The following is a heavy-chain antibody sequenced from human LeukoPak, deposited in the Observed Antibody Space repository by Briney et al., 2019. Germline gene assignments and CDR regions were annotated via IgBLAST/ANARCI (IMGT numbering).Heavy chain of an antibody. CDR1: GFTFSSYS. CDR3: ARARQIDSSGYYNY. Sequence: PGGSLRLSCAASGFTFSSYSMNWVRQAPGKGLEWVSSISSSSSYIYYADSVKGRFTISRDNAKNSLYLQMNSLRAEDTAVYYCARARQIDSSGYYNYWGQGTLVTVSS. D-gene: IGHD3-22*01. V-gene: IGHV3-21*01. CDR2: ISSSSSYI. J-gene: IGHJ4*02.